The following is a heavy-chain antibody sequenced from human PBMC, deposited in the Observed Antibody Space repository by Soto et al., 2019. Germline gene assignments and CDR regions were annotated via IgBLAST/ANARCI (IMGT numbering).Heavy chain of an antibody. CDR2: INANSGGT. Sequence: QVQLVQSGAEVKKPGASVKVSCKASGYTFSDYYMHWVRQAPGQGLEWMGWINANSGGTTYAPKFQGRVTMTRDTSISTAYMGLSRLRSDDTAIYFCARLQIEVAGTNWGQGTLVTVSS. J-gene: IGHJ4*02. CDR1: GYTFSDYY. CDR3: ARLQIEVAGTN. D-gene: IGHD6-19*01. V-gene: IGHV1-2*02.